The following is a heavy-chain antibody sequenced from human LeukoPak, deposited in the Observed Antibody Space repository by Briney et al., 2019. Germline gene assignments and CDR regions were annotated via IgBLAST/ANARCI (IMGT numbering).Heavy chain of an antibody. Sequence: SETLSLTCAVSGGSISSSNWWSWVRQPPGKGLEWIGEIYHSGSTNYNPSLKSRVTISVDTSKNQFSLKLSSVTAADTAVYYCTRSLRIQRFDYWGQGTLVTVSS. V-gene: IGHV4-4*02. CDR2: IYHSGST. D-gene: IGHD1-1*01. CDR1: GGSISSSNW. J-gene: IGHJ4*02. CDR3: TRSLRIQRFDY.